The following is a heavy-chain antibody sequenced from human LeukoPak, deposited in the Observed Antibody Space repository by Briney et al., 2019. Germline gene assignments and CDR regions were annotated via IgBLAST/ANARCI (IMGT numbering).Heavy chain of an antibody. CDR3: AREKGSGSYSPHFDY. V-gene: IGHV4-59*01. CDR2: IYYSGST. D-gene: IGHD3-10*01. CDR1: GGSISSYY. J-gene: IGHJ4*02. Sequence: SETLSLTCTVSGGSISSYYWSWIRQPPGKGLEWIGYIYYSGSTNYNPSLKSRVTISVDTSKNQFSLKLSSVTAADTAVYYCAREKGSGSYSPHFDYWGQGTLVTVSS.